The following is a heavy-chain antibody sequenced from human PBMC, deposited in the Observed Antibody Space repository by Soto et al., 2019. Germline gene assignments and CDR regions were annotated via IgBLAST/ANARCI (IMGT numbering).Heavy chain of an antibody. CDR2: FTPILGVA. V-gene: IGHV1-69*02. D-gene: IGHD2-8*02. J-gene: IGHJ4*02. Sequence: QVQLVQSGAEVKQPGSSVKVSCKASGVTFNNSTVNWVRQAPGQGLEWMGRFTPILGVANNAQKVQGRLTLSVEKSTSTAYMELSSLRSEDTAVYYCARPSTTATGGVEHWGQGTLVIVSS. CDR3: ARPSTTATGGVEH. CDR1: GVTFNNST.